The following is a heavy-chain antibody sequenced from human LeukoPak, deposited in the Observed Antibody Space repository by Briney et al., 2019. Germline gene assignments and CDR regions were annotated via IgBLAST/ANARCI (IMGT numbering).Heavy chain of an antibody. CDR1: GGSFSGYY. D-gene: IGHD3-16*02. CDR3: ARGRSYVWGSYRAATHYYMDV. Sequence: SETLSITCAVYGGSFSGYYWSWIRQPPGKGLEWIGEINHSGSTNYNPSLKSRVTISVDTSKNQFSLKLSSVTAADTAVYYCARGRSYVWGSYRAATHYYMDVWGKGTTVTVSS. J-gene: IGHJ6*03. V-gene: IGHV4-34*01. CDR2: INHSGST.